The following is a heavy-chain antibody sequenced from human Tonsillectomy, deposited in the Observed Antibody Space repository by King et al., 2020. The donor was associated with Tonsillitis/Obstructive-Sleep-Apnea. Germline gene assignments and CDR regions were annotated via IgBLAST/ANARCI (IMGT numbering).Heavy chain of an antibody. CDR3: ARAQHEHYYDSSGDAFDI. D-gene: IGHD3-22*01. Sequence: VQLQESGPGLVKPSQTLSLTCTVSGGSISSGGYYCSWIRQHPGKGLEWIGYTYYSGSTYYNPPPNSRVTISVYTSKNQFSLKLSSVTAADTAVYYCARAQHEHYYDSSGDAFDIWGQGTMVTVSS. CDR1: GGSISSGGYY. J-gene: IGHJ3*02. V-gene: IGHV4-31*03. CDR2: TYYSGST.